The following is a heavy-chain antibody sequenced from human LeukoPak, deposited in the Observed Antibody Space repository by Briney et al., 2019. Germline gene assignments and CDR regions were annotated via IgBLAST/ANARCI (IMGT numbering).Heavy chain of an antibody. V-gene: IGHV4-59*08. D-gene: IGHD3-22*01. CDR3: ARXRESGYYYVYVDAFDI. J-gene: IGHJ3*02. CDR2: IYYSGST. Sequence: SETLSLTCTVSGGSISSYYWSWIRQPPGKGLEWIGYIYYSGSTNYNPSLKSRVTISVDTSKNQFSLKLSSVTAADTAVYYCARXRESGYYYVYVDAFDIWGQGTMVTVSS. CDR1: GGSISSYY.